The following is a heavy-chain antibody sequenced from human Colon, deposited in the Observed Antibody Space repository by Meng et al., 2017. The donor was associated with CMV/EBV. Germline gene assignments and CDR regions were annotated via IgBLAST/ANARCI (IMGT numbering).Heavy chain of an antibody. D-gene: IGHD1-7*01. Sequence: GESLKISCAASGFTFSNYEMTWVRQAPGKGLEWVSYISSSGSDAFFADSVKGRFTISRDNANNSLYLQMNSLRAEDTAIYYCARDVELPYYGMDAWGQGTTVTVSS. CDR2: ISSSGSDA. V-gene: IGHV3-48*03. CDR3: ARDVELPYYGMDA. J-gene: IGHJ6*02. CDR1: GFTFSNYE.